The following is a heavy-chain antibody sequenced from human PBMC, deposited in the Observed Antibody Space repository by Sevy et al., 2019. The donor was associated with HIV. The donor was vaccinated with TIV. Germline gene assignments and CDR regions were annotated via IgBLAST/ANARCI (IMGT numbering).Heavy chain of an antibody. CDR3: GSLSYDSSGYYFNY. D-gene: IGHD3-22*01. CDR1: GYTFTGYY. J-gene: IGHJ4*02. V-gene: IGHV1-2*02. CDR2: INPNSGGT. Sequence: ASVKVSCKASGYTFTGYYMHWVRQAPGQGLEWMGWINPNSGGTNYAQKFQGRVTMTRDTSISTAYMELSRLRSDDTAVYYCGSLSYDSSGYYFNYWGQGTLVTVSS.